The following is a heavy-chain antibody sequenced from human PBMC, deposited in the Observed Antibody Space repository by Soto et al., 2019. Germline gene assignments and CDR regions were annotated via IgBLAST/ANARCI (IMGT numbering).Heavy chain of an antibody. CDR1: GFTFGDYA. V-gene: IGHV3-49*03. CDR2: IRSKAYGRTT. CDR3: TRDGSSSSPEDV. J-gene: IGHJ6*02. D-gene: IGHD6-6*01. Sequence: PGGSLRLSCTASGFTFGDYAMSWFRQAPGKGLEWVGFIRSKAYGRTTEYAASVKGRFTISRDDSKSIAYLQMNSLKTEDTAVYYCTRDGSSSSPEDVWGQGTTVTVSS.